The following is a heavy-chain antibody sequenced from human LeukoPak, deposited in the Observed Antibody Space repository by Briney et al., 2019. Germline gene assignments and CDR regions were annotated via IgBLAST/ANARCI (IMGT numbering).Heavy chain of an antibody. CDR1: GFTFSSYA. V-gene: IGHV3-23*01. CDR2: ISGSGGST. CDR3: ARVYRLYDSSGYYTSSRAFDI. D-gene: IGHD3-22*01. J-gene: IGHJ3*02. Sequence: GGSLRLSCAASGFTFSSYAMSWVRQAPGKGLEWVSAISGSGGSTYYADSVKGRFTISRDNSKNTLYLQMNSLRAEDTAVYYCARVYRLYDSSGYYTSSRAFDIWGQGTMVTVSS.